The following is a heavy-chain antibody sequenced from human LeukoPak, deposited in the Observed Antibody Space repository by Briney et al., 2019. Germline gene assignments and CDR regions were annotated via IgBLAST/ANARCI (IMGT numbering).Heavy chain of an antibody. V-gene: IGHV1-46*03. CDR3: ARDRYCSSTSCYGYFQH. D-gene: IGHD2-2*01. CDR1: GYTFTSYY. Sequence: ASVKVSCKACGYTFTSYYMHWVRQAPGQGLEWMGIINPSGGSTSYAQKFQGRVTMTRDTSTSTVYMELSSLRSEDTAVYYCARDRYCSSTSCYGYFQHWGQGTLVTVSS. J-gene: IGHJ1*01. CDR2: INPSGGST.